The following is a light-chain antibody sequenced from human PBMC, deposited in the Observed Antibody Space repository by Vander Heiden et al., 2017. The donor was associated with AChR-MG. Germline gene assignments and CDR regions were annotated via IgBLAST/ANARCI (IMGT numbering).Light chain of an antibody. V-gene: IGLV3-19*01. CDR3: NSRDSSGNHYV. Sequence: SSALPQAPAVSVSLGQTVRITCQGVSLRSYYASWYQQKPGQAPVLVIYGKNNRHSGIPDRFSGSSSGNTASLTITGAQAEDEADYYCNSRDSSGNHYVFGTGTKVTVL. CDR1: SLRSYY. CDR2: GKN. J-gene: IGLJ1*01.